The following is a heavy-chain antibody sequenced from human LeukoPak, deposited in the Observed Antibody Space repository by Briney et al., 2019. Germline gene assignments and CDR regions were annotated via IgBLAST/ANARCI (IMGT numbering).Heavy chain of an antibody. CDR1: GFSFSSHV. Sequence: PGGSLRLSCAASGFSFSSHVMPWVRQAPGKVPEWVSAIWSDGNNKYYAESVKGRFTISRDNSRNTLYLQMNSLRVEDTAVYYCTRGPPEYGSGSLFAFWGQGTVVTVSS. CDR3: TRGPPEYGSGSLFAF. CDR2: IWSDGNNK. V-gene: IGHV3-33*01. J-gene: IGHJ4*02. D-gene: IGHD3-10*01.